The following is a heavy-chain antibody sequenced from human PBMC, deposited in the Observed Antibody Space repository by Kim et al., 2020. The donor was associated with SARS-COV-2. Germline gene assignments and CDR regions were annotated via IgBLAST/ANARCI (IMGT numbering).Heavy chain of an antibody. V-gene: IGHV3-30*01. CDR3: ARDIAPRITDAFDI. D-gene: IGHD1-20*01. Sequence: DSVKGRFTISRNTSKDTLYLQMNSLRAEDTAVYYCARDIAPRITDAFDIWGQGTMVTVSS. J-gene: IGHJ3*02.